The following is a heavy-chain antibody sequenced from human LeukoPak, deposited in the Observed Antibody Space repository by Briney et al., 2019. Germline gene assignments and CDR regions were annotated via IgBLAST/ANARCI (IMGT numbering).Heavy chain of an antibody. J-gene: IGHJ3*02. V-gene: IGHV4-61*02. CDR1: GNSLSSGDNY. CDR2: IYTSGST. Sequence: SETLSLTCTVSGNSLSSGDNYWSWIRQPAGKGLEWIGRIYTSGSTNYNPSLKSRVTISGDTSKNQFSLILSSVTAADTAVYYCAPGGYIGYGHAFDIWGQGTMVTVSS. D-gene: IGHD5-12*01. CDR3: APGGYIGYGHAFDI.